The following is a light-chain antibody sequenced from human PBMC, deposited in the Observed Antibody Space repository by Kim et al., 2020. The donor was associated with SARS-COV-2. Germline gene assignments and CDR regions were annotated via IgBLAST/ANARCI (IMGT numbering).Light chain of an antibody. V-gene: IGKV3-20*01. J-gene: IGKJ1*01. CDR2: GAS. Sequence: SAGERATLDCRARQSVSSSYLAWYQQKPGQAPRLLIYGASSRATGIPDRFSGSGSGTDFTLTISRLEPEDFAVYYCQEYGSSPRTFGQGTKVDI. CDR1: QSVSSSY. CDR3: QEYGSSPRT.